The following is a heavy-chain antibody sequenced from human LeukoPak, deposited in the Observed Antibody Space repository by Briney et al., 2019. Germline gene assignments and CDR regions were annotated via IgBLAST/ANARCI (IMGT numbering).Heavy chain of an antibody. CDR1: GYSISSGYY. CDR2: IYHSGST. D-gene: IGHD3-16*02. Sequence: SETLSLTCTVSGYSISSGYYWGWIRQPPGKGLAWIGSIYHSGSTYYNPSLKSRVTISVDTSKNQFSLKLSSVTAADTAVYYCARVPTRTLSFDYWGQGTLVTVSS. J-gene: IGHJ4*02. CDR3: ARVPTRTLSFDY. V-gene: IGHV4-38-2*02.